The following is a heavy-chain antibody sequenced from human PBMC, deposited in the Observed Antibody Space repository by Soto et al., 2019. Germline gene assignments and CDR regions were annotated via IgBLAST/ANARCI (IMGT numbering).Heavy chain of an antibody. D-gene: IGHD6-19*01. Sequence: QVQLVQSGAEVKKPGSSVKVSCKASGGTFSSYAISWVRQAPGQGLEWMGGIIPIFGTANYAQKFQGRVTITADESTSTAHMELSSLRSEDTAVYYCAREAVAVAGTWSSHNYYFDYWGQGTLVTVSS. J-gene: IGHJ4*02. CDR1: GGTFSSYA. V-gene: IGHV1-69*01. CDR3: AREAVAVAGTWSSHNYYFDY. CDR2: IIPIFGTA.